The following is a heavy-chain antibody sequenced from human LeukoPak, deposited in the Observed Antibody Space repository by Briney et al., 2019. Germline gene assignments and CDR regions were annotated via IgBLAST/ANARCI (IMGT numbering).Heavy chain of an antibody. CDR3: ARHDLWGGGTTNYYCIEV. D-gene: IGHD1-26*01. CDR1: GGSMSSTSHY. Sequence: PSETLSLTCSGSGGSMSSTSHYWGWTRQPPGKGLEWIGNIHYSGRTYYNPSIKSRVTISVDISKNQVSLKLSSVTAADTTLNSCARHDLWGGGTTNYYCIEVWGKGTTVTVSS. V-gene: IGHV4-39*01. CDR2: IHYSGRT. J-gene: IGHJ6*03.